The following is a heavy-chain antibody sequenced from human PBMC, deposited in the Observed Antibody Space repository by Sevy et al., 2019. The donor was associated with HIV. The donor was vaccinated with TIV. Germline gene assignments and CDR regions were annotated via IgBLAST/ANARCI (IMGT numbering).Heavy chain of an antibody. CDR1: GFTLSSYW. J-gene: IGHJ4*02. D-gene: IGHD3-10*01. V-gene: IGHV3-74*01. Sequence: GGSLRLSCTASGFTLSSYWMHWVRQAPGKGLVWVSRINSDGSSTSYADSVKGRFTISRDNAKNTLYLQMNSLRAEDTAVYYCASSKGDYHYGSGSLHADYWGQGTLVTVSS. CDR3: ASSKGDYHYGSGSLHADY. CDR2: INSDGSST.